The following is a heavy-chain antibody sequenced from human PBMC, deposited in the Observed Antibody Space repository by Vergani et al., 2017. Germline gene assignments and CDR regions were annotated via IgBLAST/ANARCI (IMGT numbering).Heavy chain of an antibody. CDR2: IYPGDSDT. J-gene: IGHJ3*02. V-gene: IGHV5-51*01. Sequence: EVQLVQSGAEVKKPGESLRISCKGSGYSFTSYWIGWVRQMPGKGLEWMGIIYPGDSDTRYSPSFQGKVTISADKSISTAYLQWSSLKASDTAMYYCARRPETGYCSGGSCYRRAFDIGGQGTMVTVSS. CDR3: ARRPETGYCSGGSCYRRAFDI. CDR1: GYSFTSYW. D-gene: IGHD2-15*01.